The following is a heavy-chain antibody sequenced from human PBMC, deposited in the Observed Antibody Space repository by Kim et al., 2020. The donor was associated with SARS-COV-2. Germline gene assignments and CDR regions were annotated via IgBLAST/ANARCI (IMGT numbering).Heavy chain of an antibody. CDR2: IAEDGTEI. CDR3: ARDGSLIPIPDYYFDY. CDR1: GFTFSNFW. V-gene: IGHV3-7*03. D-gene: IGHD3-3*01. J-gene: IGHJ4*02. Sequence: GGSLRLSCAASGFTFSNFWMSWVRQAPGKGLEWVANIAEDGTEIYYVDSVKGRFTISRDNAKNSLYLQMNSLRAEDAAIYYCARDGSLIPIPDYYFDYWGQGTLVTVSS.